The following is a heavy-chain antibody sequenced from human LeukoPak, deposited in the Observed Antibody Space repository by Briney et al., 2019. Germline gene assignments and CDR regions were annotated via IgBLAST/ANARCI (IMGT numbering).Heavy chain of an antibody. V-gene: IGHV3-33*01. CDR3: ARDRGIAMSGTDY. CDR1: GFTFSRFG. D-gene: IGHD6-19*01. J-gene: IGHJ4*02. Sequence: GGSLRLSCAASGFTFSRFGMHWVRQAPGKGLEWVAVVWFDGSNKYYADSVKGRFTISRDNSKNTLFLQMNSLTAEDTAVYYCARDRGIAMSGTDYWGQGTLVTVSS. CDR2: VWFDGSNK.